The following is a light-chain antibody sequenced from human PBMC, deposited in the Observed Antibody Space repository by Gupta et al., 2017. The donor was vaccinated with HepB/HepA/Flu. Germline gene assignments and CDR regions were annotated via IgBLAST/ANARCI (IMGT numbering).Light chain of an antibody. V-gene: IGKV2-28*01. Sequence: DIVMTQSPLSLPVTPGEPASISCRSSQSLLHSNGKTYLDWYLQKPGQSPQVLIYLGSKRAYGVPDRFSGSGAGTEFTLKNSRGEAEDVGVYYCTQDLQTQAFGQGTKVEIK. CDR1: QSLLHSNGKTY. CDR2: LGS. J-gene: IGKJ1*01. CDR3: TQDLQTQA.